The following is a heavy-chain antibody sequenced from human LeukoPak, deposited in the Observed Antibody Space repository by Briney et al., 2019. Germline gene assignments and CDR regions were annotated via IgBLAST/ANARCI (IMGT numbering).Heavy chain of an antibody. J-gene: IGHJ4*02. V-gene: IGHV3-49*03. CDR2: IRSKAYGGTT. Sequence: PGGSLRLSCTASGFTFGVYAMSWFRQAPGKGLEWVGFIRSKAYGGTTEYAASVKGRFTISRDDSKSIAYLQMNRLKTEDTAVYYCTRGGTDSSGYYYGYYFDYWGQGTLVTVSS. D-gene: IGHD3-22*01. CDR1: GFTFGVYA. CDR3: TRGGTDSSGYYYGYYFDY.